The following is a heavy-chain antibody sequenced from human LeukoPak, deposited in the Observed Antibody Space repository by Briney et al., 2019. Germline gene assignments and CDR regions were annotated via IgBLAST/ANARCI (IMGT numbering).Heavy chain of an antibody. CDR1: GFTFDGYM. Sequence: GGSLRLSCAASGFTFDGYMMNWVRQAPGKGLEWVSSISSSSGYIYYADSVKGRFSISRDNAKNSLYLQMNNLRVDDTAVYYCARDPGWEQRSRWFDYWGQGTLVTVSS. CDR2: ISSSSGYI. D-gene: IGHD1/OR15-1a*01. J-gene: IGHJ5*01. V-gene: IGHV3-21*01. CDR3: ARDPGWEQRSRWFDY.